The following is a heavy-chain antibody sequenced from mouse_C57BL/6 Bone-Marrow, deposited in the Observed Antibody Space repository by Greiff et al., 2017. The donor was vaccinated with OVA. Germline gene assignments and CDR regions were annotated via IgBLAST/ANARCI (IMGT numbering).Heavy chain of an antibody. Sequence: VQLQQSGPELVKPGASVKISCKASGYAFSSSWMNWVKQRPGKGLEWIGRISPGDGDTNYNGKFKGKATLTADKSSSTAYMQLSSLTSEDSAVYFCARGGYRGIWDYWGQGTSVTVSS. CDR3: ARGGYRGIWDY. CDR1: GYAFSSSW. D-gene: IGHD2-12*01. V-gene: IGHV1-82*01. J-gene: IGHJ4*01. CDR2: ISPGDGDT.